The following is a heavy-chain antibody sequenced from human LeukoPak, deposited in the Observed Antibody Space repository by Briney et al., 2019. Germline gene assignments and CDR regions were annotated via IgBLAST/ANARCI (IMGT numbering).Heavy chain of an antibody. D-gene: IGHD3-22*01. CDR1: GITLSNYG. Sequence: GGSLRLFCAVSGITLSNYGMSWVRQAPGKGLEWVAGISGSGGGTTYADSVKGRFTISRDNAKNTLFLQMNSLRADDTAMYFCAKRGVVIRVILVGFHKEAYYFDSWGQGALVTVSS. CDR2: ISGSGGGT. CDR3: AKRGVVIRVILVGFHKEAYYFDS. J-gene: IGHJ4*02. V-gene: IGHV3-23*01.